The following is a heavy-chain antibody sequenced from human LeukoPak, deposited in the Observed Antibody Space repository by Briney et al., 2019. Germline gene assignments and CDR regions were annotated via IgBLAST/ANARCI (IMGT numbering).Heavy chain of an antibody. J-gene: IGHJ2*01. CDR1: GGSFSGSY. V-gene: IGHV4-34*01. Sequence: SETLSLTCALYGGSFSGSYWSWIRQPPGKGLEWIGEINHSGSTNYNPSLKSRVTISVDTSKNQFSLKLSSVTAANTAVYYCARGIRGSGYYYGPGYWYFDLWGRGTLVTVSS. CDR2: INHSGST. CDR3: ARGIRGSGYYYGPGYWYFDL. D-gene: IGHD3-22*01.